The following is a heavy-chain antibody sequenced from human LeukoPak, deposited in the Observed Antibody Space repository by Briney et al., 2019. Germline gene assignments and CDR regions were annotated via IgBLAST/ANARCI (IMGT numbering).Heavy chain of an antibody. Sequence: GGSLRLSCAASGFTFDGSEMNWVRQAPGKGLEWLSYISSSANSIYYADSVKGRFTVSRDNAKNSLYLQMNSLRAEDTAVYYYARSLAAAELDYWGQGTLVTVSS. CDR1: GFTFDGSE. CDR3: ARSLAAAELDY. CDR2: ISSSANSI. V-gene: IGHV3-48*03. J-gene: IGHJ4*02. D-gene: IGHD6-13*01.